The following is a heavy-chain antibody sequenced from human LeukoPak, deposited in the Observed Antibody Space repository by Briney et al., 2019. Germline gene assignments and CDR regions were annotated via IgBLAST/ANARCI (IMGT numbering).Heavy chain of an antibody. CDR2: ISYDGSNK. V-gene: IGHV3-30*18. CDR1: GFTFSSYG. J-gene: IGHJ4*02. Sequence: PGGSLRLSCAASGFTFSSYGMQWVRQAPGKGLEWVAVISYDGSNKYYADSVKGRFTISRDNSKNTLYLQMNSLRAEDTAVYYCAKVGRTYYYDSSGYYYDLYFDYWGQGTLVTVSS. D-gene: IGHD3-22*01. CDR3: AKVGRTYYYDSSGYYYDLYFDY.